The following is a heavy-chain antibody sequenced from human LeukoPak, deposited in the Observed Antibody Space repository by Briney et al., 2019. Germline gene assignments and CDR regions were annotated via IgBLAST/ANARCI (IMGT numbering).Heavy chain of an antibody. CDR1: GYTFTSYA. J-gene: IGHJ4*02. CDR3: ARGFGGYDYWEVLDY. V-gene: IGHV1-3*01. Sequence: ASVKVSCKASGYTFTSYAMHWVLQAPGQRLEWMGWINAGNGNTKYSQKFQGRVTITRDTSASTAYMELSSLRSEDTAVYYCARGFGGYDYWEVLDYWGQGTLVTVSS. CDR2: INAGNGNT. D-gene: IGHD5-12*01.